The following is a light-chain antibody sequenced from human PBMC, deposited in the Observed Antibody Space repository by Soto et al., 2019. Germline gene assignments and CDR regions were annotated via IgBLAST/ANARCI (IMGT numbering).Light chain of an antibody. Sequence: QSVLTQPASVSGSPGPSITISCTGTSSDVGDYYYVSWYQQHTGKAPKLMIYDVSNRPAGVSHRLSGSKSGNTASLTISGLQAEDEASYYCSSFTRSTTVIFGGGTKQTVL. CDR3: SSFTRSTTVI. CDR2: DVS. CDR1: SSDVGDYYY. V-gene: IGLV2-14*03. J-gene: IGLJ2*01.